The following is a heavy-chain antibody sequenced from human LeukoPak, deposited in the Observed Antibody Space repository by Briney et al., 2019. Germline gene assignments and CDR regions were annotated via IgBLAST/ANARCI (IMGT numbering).Heavy chain of an antibody. J-gene: IGHJ2*01. CDR3: ARGRGIPRRYFDL. CDR2: IYYSGST. CDR1: GGSISSYY. V-gene: IGHV4-59*12. Sequence: SETLSLTCTVSGGSISSYYWSWIRQPPGKGLEWIGYIYYSGSTNYNPSPKSRVTISVDTSKNQFSLKLSSVTAADTAVYYCARGRGIPRRYFDLWGRGTLVTVSS. D-gene: IGHD1-14*01.